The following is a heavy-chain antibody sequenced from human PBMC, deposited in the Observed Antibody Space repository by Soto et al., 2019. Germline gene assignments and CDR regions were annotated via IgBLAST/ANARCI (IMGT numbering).Heavy chain of an antibody. CDR2: IYWDDDK. CDR3: AHVYGGYDNFDY. J-gene: IGHJ4*02. Sequence: QITLKESGPPLVKPTQTLTLTCTFSGFSLSTSGVGVGWIRQPPGKALEWLALIYWDDDKRYSPSLKSRLTITKDTSKNQVVLTMTNKDPVDTATYYCAHVYGGYDNFDYWGQGTLVTVSS. V-gene: IGHV2-5*02. CDR1: GFSLSTSGVG. D-gene: IGHD5-12*01.